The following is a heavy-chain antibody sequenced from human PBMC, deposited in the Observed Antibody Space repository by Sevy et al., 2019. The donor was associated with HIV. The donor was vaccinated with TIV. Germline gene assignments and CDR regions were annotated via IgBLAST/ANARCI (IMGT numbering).Heavy chain of an antibody. D-gene: IGHD4-17*01. V-gene: IGHV4-39*01. J-gene: IGHJ4*02. CDR3: ANFDYGDYVNYFDF. CDR1: GGSISSSSYY. Sequence: SETLSLTCTVSGGSISSSSYYWGWIRQPPGKGLEWIGSIYFTGTTYYNPSLKSRVTISVDTSKNQLSLRLNSVTAADTAVYYCANFDYGDYVNYFDFWGQGTLVTVSS. CDR2: IYFTGTT.